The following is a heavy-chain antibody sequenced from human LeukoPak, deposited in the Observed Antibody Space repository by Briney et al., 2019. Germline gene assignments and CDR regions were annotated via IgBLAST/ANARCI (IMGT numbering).Heavy chain of an antibody. V-gene: IGHV4-39*01. CDR3: ARLGGYDY. CDR1: GGSISSSSYY. Sequence: SETLSLTCTVSGGSISSSSYYWGWIRQPPGKGLEWIGSIYYSGSTYYNPSLKSRVTISVDTSKNQFSLKLSSVTAADTAVYYCARLGGYDYWGQGTLVTVSS. D-gene: IGHD5-12*01. CDR2: IYYSGST. J-gene: IGHJ4*02.